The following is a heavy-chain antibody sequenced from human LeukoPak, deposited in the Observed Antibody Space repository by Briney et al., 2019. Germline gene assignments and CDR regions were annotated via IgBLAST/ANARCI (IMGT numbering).Heavy chain of an antibody. J-gene: IGHJ3*02. Sequence: PSETLSLTCTVSGDSINRHYWSWIRQTPGTGLEWIGYISYGGSTNYNPSLKSRVTMSVDTSNNQFSLRLSSVTAADTAVYYCATNAGPAALDAIDIWGQGTIVIVSS. CDR1: GDSINRHY. D-gene: IGHD2-2*01. V-gene: IGHV4-59*08. CDR2: ISYGGST. CDR3: ATNAGPAALDAIDI.